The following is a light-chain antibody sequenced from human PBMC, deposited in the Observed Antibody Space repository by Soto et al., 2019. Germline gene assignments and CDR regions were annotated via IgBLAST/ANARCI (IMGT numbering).Light chain of an antibody. CDR2: RAS. CDR3: LQDHDDSWT. Sequence: AIRMTQSPSSLSASTGDRVTITCRASQDINIWLAWYQEKPGLAPNLLIYRASSLLGGVPSRFSGSGSGTYFTLTVSSLQPEDFATYYCLQDHDDSWTFGQGTKVDIK. J-gene: IGKJ1*01. CDR1: QDINIW. V-gene: IGKV1-8*01.